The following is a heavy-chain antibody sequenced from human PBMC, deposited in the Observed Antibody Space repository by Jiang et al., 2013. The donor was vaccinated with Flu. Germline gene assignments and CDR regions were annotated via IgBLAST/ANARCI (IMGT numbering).Heavy chain of an antibody. CDR1: GFTFSSYA. CDR2: ISGSGGST. D-gene: IGHD5-24*01. CDR3: TKVVEPDGYKNPWYYYYGMDV. Sequence: QLLESGGGVVQPGGSLRLSCAASGFTFSSYAMSWVRQAPGKGLEWVSAISGSGGSTYYADSVKGRFTISRDNSKNTLYLQMNSLRAEDTAIYYCTKVVEPDGYKNPWYYYYGMDVWGQGTTVTVSS. J-gene: IGHJ6*02. V-gene: IGHV3-23*01.